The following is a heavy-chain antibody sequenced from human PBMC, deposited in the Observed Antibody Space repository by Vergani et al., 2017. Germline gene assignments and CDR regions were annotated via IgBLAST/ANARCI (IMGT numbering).Heavy chain of an antibody. Sequence: EVQVVETGGGLVQPGGSLRLSCAASGFTVSSNYMSWVRQAPGKGLEWVSVISNDGGNKYYADSVKGRFTIYKANTVDMLSLQMNSLRPDDTAVYYCVRGGRGDHGDFWSRLGPWGQGTRVIVSS. CDR2: ISNDGGNK. J-gene: IGHJ5*02. CDR3: VRGGRGDHGDFWSRLGP. V-gene: IGHV3-66*02. CDR1: GFTVSSNY. D-gene: IGHD3-3*01.